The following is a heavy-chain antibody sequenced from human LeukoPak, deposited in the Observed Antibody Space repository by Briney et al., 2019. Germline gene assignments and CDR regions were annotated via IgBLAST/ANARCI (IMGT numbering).Heavy chain of an antibody. D-gene: IGHD4-11*01. CDR3: ARVIGVEYSNPPYDP. V-gene: IGHV1-2*02. CDR1: GYTFTGYY. CDR2: INPNSGGT. J-gene: IGHJ5*02. Sequence: ASVKVSCKASGYTFTGYYMHWVRQAPGQGLEWMGWINPNSGGTNYAQKFQGRVTMTRDTSISTAYMELSRLRSDDTAVYYCARVIGVEYSNPPYDPWGQGTLVTVSS.